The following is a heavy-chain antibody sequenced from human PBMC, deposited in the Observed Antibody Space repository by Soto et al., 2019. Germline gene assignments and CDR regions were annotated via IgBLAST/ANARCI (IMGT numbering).Heavy chain of an antibody. J-gene: IGHJ6*03. V-gene: IGHV4-34*01. CDR3: ARGARTRPKNYCYYYYYMDV. CDR2: INHSGST. CDR1: GGSFSCYY. Sequence: PSETLSLTCAVYGGSFSCYYWSWIRQTPGKGLEWIGEINHSGSTNYNPSLKSRVTISVDTSKNQFSLKLSSVTAADTAVYYCARGARTRPKNYCYYYYYMDVWGKGTTVTVSS.